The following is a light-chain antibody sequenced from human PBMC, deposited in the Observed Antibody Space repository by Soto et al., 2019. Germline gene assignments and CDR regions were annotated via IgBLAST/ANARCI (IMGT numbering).Light chain of an antibody. V-gene: IGKV1-39*01. Sequence: IYMSPSASSLSATIGDRVTNTYQASQYINNYVNWYQQKPGRAPKFLIYGASDLQRGVPSRFRGSGSGTDFTLTISRLQAEDFATYYCQQSYSRPLTFGPGTKVDIK. CDR3: QQSYSRPLT. CDR2: GAS. CDR1: QYINNY. J-gene: IGKJ3*01.